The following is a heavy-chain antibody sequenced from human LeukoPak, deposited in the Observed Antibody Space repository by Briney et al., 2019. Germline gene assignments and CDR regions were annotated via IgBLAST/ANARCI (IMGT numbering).Heavy chain of an antibody. V-gene: IGHV1-3*01. Sequence: GASVKVSCKASGYTFTSYAMHWVRRAPGQRLEWMGWINAGNGNTKYSQKFQGRVTITRDTSASTAYMELSSLRSEDTAVYYCARFSIAAPSLDIWGQGTMVTASS. CDR1: GYTFTSYA. CDR2: INAGNGNT. J-gene: IGHJ3*02. CDR3: ARFSIAAPSLDI. D-gene: IGHD6-6*01.